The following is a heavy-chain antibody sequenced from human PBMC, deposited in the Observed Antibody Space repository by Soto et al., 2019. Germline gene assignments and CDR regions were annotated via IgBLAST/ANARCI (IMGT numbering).Heavy chain of an antibody. J-gene: IGHJ5*02. V-gene: IGHV4-39*01. D-gene: IGHD6-13*01. CDR2: IYYSGST. CDR3: ARGRSIAAAGHNWFDP. CDR1: GGSISSSSYY. Sequence: PSETLSLTCTVSGGSISSSSYYWGWIRQPPGKGLEWIGSIYYSGSTYYNPSLKSRVTISVDTSKNQFSLKLSSVTAADTAVYYCARGRSIAAAGHNWFDPWGQGTLVTVSS.